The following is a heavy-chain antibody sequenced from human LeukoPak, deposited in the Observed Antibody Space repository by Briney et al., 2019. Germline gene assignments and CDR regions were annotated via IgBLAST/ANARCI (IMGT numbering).Heavy chain of an antibody. Sequence: PGRSLRLSCAASGFTSSIYGMHWVRQAPGKGLEWVSVIYSGGSTYYADSVKGRFTISRHNSKNTLYLQMNSLRAEDTAVYYCARDTRGRFDPRGQGTLVTVSS. J-gene: IGHJ5*02. CDR3: ARDTRGRFDP. V-gene: IGHV3-53*04. D-gene: IGHD3-10*01. CDR2: IYSGGST. CDR1: GFTSSIYG.